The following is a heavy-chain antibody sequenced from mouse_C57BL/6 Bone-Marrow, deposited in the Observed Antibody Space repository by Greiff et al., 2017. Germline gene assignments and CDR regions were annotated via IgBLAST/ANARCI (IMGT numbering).Heavy chain of an antibody. V-gene: IGHV5-17*01. CDR2: ISSGSSTI. CDR3: ARDYYCSSPPFAY. CDR1: GFTFSDYG. J-gene: IGHJ3*01. Sequence: EVKLMESGGGLVKPGGSLKLSCAASGFTFSDYGMHWVRQAPEKGLAWVAYISSGSSTIYYADTVKGRVTISRDNAKNTLYLQMTSLRSEDTAMYYCARDYYCSSPPFAYWGQGTLVTVSA. D-gene: IGHD1-1*01.